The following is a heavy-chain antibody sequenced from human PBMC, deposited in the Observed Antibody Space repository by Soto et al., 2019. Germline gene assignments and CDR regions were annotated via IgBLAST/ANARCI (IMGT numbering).Heavy chain of an antibody. J-gene: IGHJ5*02. D-gene: IGHD1-7*01. CDR3: ARSPRSITGTTSNLFDP. CDR1: GYTFTSYY. Sequence: ASVKVSCKASGYTFTSYYMHWVRQAPGQGLEWMGKINPSGGSTSYAQKFQGRVTMTRDTSTSTVYMELSSLRSEDTAVYYCARSPRSITGTTSNLFDPWGQGTLVTVSS. V-gene: IGHV1-46*01. CDR2: INPSGGST.